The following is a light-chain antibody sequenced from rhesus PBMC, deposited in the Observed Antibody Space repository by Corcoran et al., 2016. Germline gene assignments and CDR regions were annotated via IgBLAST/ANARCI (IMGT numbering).Light chain of an antibody. V-gene: IGKV1-25*01. CDR3: QHDYGTPLT. J-gene: IGKJ4*01. CDR2: HAS. CDR1: QGISNN. Sequence: DIQMTQSPSSLSASAGDTVTITCRASQGISNNSSWYQQKPGKVPKLLIYHASTLQSGVPSRFSGSGSGTDFPLAISRLQPEDFATYSCQHDYGTPLTFGRGTKVEIK.